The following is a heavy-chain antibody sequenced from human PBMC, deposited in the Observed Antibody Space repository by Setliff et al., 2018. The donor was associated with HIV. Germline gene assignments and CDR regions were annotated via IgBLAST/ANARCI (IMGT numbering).Heavy chain of an antibody. CDR1: GFTFSTSG. D-gene: IGHD3-3*01. Sequence: TGGSLRLSCAASGFTFSTSGMNWVRQAPGKGLEWVSSISSRGGSVYHADSVRGRFTISRDNARNSLYLQMNSLRAKDTAIYYCVRGNFGVAIRLQAFDLWGQGTKVTVSS. CDR3: VRGNFGVAIRLQAFDL. V-gene: IGHV3-21*01. CDR2: ISSRGGSV. J-gene: IGHJ3*01.